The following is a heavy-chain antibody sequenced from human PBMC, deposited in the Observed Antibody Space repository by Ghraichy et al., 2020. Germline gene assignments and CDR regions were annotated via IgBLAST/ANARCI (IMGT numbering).Heavy chain of an antibody. Sequence: ASVKVSCKTSGYTFTTYDINWVRQATGQGLEWMGWMNPNSGNASSAQKFQGRVTMTRNTSISTAYMELSSLRSQDTAVSKDTAVYYCVRAAKNAFDIWGQGTMVTVSS. V-gene: IGHV1-8*01. J-gene: IGHJ3*02. D-gene: IGHD3-10*02. CDR1: GYTFTTYD. CDR3: TAVYYCVRAAKNAFDI. CDR2: MNPNSGNA.